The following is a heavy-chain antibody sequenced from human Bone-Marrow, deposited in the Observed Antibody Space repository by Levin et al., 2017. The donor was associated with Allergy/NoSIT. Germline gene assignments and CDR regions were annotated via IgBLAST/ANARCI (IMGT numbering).Heavy chain of an antibody. CDR2: INPSSGAT. J-gene: IGHJ4*02. CDR1: GYTFTGYF. D-gene: IGHD5-24*01. Sequence: VASVKVSCKASGYTFTGYFIHWVRQAPGGGLEWMGRINPSSGATDSAQKFQGRVTMTSDTSTRTAYLELNRLRSDDTAIYYCARSMAQFDSWGQGTLVTVSS. V-gene: IGHV1-2*06. CDR3: ARSMAQFDS.